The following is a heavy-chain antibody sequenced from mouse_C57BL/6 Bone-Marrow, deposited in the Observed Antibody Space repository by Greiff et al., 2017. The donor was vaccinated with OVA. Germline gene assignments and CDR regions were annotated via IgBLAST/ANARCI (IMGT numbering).Heavy chain of an antibody. Sequence: QVTLKESGPGILQSSQTLSLTCSFSGFSLTTSGMGVSWIRQPSGKGLEWLAHIYWDDDKRYNPFLQSRPTISKDTSRNPVYRKITSVKTADTAAYYGARKKRIANWGGYFDVWGTGTTLTVSS. V-gene: IGHV8-12*01. CDR2: IYWDDDK. D-gene: IGHD4-1*01. CDR3: ARKKRIANWGGYFDV. CDR1: GFSLTTSGMG. J-gene: IGHJ1*03.